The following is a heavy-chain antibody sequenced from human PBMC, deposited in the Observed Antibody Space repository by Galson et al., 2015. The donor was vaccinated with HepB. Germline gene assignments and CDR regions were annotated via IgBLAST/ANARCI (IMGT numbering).Heavy chain of an antibody. D-gene: IGHD2-2*01. CDR2: IWYDGSNK. J-gene: IGHJ4*02. Sequence: SLRLSCAASGFTFSSYGMHWVRQAPGKGLEWVAVIWYDGSNKYYADSVKGRFTISRDNSKNTLYLQVSSLKTVDTAVYYCARDGRERQPLPGYWGQGTLVTVSS. V-gene: IGHV3-33*08. CDR3: ARDGRERQPLPGY. CDR1: GFTFSSYG.